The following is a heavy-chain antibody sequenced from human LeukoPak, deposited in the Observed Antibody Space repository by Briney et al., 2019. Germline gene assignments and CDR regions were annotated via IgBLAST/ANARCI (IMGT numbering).Heavy chain of an antibody. CDR1: GFTFSSYS. CDR2: ISSSSSYI. V-gene: IGHV3-21*01. J-gene: IGHJ4*02. D-gene: IGHD3-16*01. Sequence: GGSLRLSCAASGFTFSSYSMNWVRQAPGKGLEWVSSISSSSSYIYYAHSVKGRFTISRDNAKNSLYLQMNSLRAEDTAVYYCARAPLAYDYVWGSYPYYFDYWGQGTLVTVSS. CDR3: ARAPLAYDYVWGSYPYYFDY.